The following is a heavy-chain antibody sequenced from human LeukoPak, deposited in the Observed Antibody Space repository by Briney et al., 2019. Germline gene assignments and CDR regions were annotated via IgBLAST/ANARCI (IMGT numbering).Heavy chain of an antibody. D-gene: IGHD6-19*01. V-gene: IGHV3-13*01. CDR1: GFTFSRYD. CDR2: IGTAGDT. Sequence: GGSLRLSCAASGFTFSRYDMHGVRQSAGKGLEWVSGIGTAGDTFYLGSVKGRFTISKENAKNSLYLQMNSLRVGDTAVYYCARSVPGGSGWMGSIEYWGQGTLVTVPS. J-gene: IGHJ4*02. CDR3: ARSVPGGSGWMGSIEY.